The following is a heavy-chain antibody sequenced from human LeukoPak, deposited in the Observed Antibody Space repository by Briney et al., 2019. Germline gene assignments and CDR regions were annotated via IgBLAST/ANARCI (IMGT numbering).Heavy chain of an antibody. CDR1: GYSISSGYY. CDR2: IYHSGST. CDR3: ARQNVVVPAAILGFGI. D-gene: IGHD2-2*01. V-gene: IGHV4-38-2*01. J-gene: IGHJ3*02. Sequence: PSETLSLTCAVSGYSISSGYYWGWIRQPPGKGLEWIGSIYHSGSTYYNPSLKSRVTISVDTSKNQFSLKLSSVTAADTAVYYCARQNVVVPAAILGFGIWGQGTMVTVSS.